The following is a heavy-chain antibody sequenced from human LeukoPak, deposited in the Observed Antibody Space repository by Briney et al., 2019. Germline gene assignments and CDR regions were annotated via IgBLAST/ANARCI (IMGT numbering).Heavy chain of an antibody. J-gene: IGHJ4*02. CDR2: ISGSGGST. Sequence: GGSLRLSCAASGFTFSSYAMSWVRQAPGKGLEWVSAISGSGGSTYYADSVKGRFTISRDNSKNTLYLQMNSLRAEDTAVYYCARVWDYYDSEGYWGQGTLVTVSS. CDR1: GFTFSSYA. V-gene: IGHV3-23*01. CDR3: ARVWDYYDSEGY. D-gene: IGHD3-22*01.